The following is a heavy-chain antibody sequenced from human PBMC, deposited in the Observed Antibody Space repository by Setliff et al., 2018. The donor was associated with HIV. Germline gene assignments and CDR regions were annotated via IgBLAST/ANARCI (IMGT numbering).Heavy chain of an antibody. V-gene: IGHV3-15*01. Sequence: GGSLRLSCAASGLTFSNVWMSWVRQAPGKGLEWVGRLKSKTEGGTTDYAAPVKGRFTITRYDSKNTLYLHMNSLKIEATDVYFCTTTDPYDYDSSGYYKPRYCYYLDVWGKGTTVTVSS. CDR2: LKSKTEGGTT. J-gene: IGHJ6*03. CDR3: TTTDPYDYDSSGYYKPRYCYYLDV. D-gene: IGHD3-22*01. CDR1: GLTFSNVW.